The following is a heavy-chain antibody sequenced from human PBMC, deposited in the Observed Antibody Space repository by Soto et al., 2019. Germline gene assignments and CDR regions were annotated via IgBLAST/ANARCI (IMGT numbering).Heavy chain of an antibody. D-gene: IGHD1-7*01. CDR2: IYYSGST. CDR1: GGSISSYY. J-gene: IGHJ6*02. CDR3: ARDTSRNFGYYYYGMDV. Sequence: SETLSLTCTVSGGSISSYYWSWIRQPPGKGLEWIGYIYYSGSTNYNPSLKSRVTISVDTSKNQFSLKLSSVTAADTAVYYCARDTSRNFGYYYYGMDVWGQGTRVTVSS. V-gene: IGHV4-59*01.